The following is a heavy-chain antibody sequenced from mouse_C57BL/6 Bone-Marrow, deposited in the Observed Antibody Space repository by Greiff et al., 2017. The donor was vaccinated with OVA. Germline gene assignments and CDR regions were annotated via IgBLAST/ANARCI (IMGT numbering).Heavy chain of an antibody. CDR3: ARSSYWYFDV. Sequence: EVQVVESGGGLVKPGGSLKLSCAASGFTFSSYAMSWVRQTPEKRLEWVATISDGGSYTYYPDNVKGRFTISRDNAKNNLYLQMSHLKSEDTAMYYCARSSYWYFDVWGTGTTVTGSS. V-gene: IGHV5-4*01. CDR1: GFTFSSYA. CDR2: ISDGGSYT. J-gene: IGHJ1*03.